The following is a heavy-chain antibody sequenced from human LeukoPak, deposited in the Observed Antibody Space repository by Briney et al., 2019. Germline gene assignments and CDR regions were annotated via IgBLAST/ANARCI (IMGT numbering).Heavy chain of an antibody. Sequence: PSETLSLTCAGYGGSFSGYYWSWIRQPPGKGLEWIGEINHSGSTNYNPSLKSRVTISVDTSKNQFSLKLSSVTAADTAVYYCARGAGWTGTGFDYWGQGTLVTVSS. CDR3: ARGAGWTGTGFDY. CDR2: INHSGST. V-gene: IGHV4-34*01. D-gene: IGHD1-1*01. CDR1: GGSFSGYY. J-gene: IGHJ4*02.